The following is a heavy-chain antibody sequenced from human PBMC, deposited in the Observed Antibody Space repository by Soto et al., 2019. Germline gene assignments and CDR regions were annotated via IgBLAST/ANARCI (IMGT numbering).Heavy chain of an antibody. CDR2: IIPVFGTG. Sequence: SVKVSCKASGGTFSSYAISWVRQAPGQGLEWMGGIIPVFGTGIYAQKFQGRVTITADKSTNTAYMELSSLRSEDTSVYFCARVGGTRGYTYGLDYWGQGTLVTVSS. J-gene: IGHJ4*02. CDR1: GGTFSSYA. D-gene: IGHD5-18*01. CDR3: ARVGGTRGYTYGLDY. V-gene: IGHV1-69*06.